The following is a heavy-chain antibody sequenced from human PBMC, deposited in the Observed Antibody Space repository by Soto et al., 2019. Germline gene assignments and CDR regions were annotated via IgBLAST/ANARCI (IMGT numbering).Heavy chain of an antibody. CDR3: ANVAPLCSSTSCYVGWGRHHNWFDP. D-gene: IGHD2-2*01. V-gene: IGHV1-69*02. J-gene: IGHJ5*02. CDR2: IIPILGIA. CDR1: GGTFSSYT. Sequence: QVQLVQSGAEVKKPGSSVKVSCKASGGTFSSYTISWVRQAPGQGLEWMGRIIPILGIANYAQKFQGRVTITADKSTSTAYMELSSLRSEDTAVYYCANVAPLCSSTSCYVGWGRHHNWFDPWGQGTLVTVSS.